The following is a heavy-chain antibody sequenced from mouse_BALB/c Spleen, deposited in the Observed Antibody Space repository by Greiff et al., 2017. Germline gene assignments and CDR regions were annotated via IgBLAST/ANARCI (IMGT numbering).Heavy chain of an antibody. CDR2: IYPGSGNT. CDR3: ARYNYRDDVYDAMDY. V-gene: IGHV1-77*01. Sequence: VQLQQSGAELARPGASVKLSCKASGYTFTDYYINWVKQRTGQGLEWIGEIYPGSGNTYYNEKFKGKATLTADKASSTAYMQLSSLTSEDSAVYLCARYNYRDDVYDAMDYWGQGTSVTVSS. D-gene: IGHD2-14*01. J-gene: IGHJ4*01. CDR1: GYTFTDYY.